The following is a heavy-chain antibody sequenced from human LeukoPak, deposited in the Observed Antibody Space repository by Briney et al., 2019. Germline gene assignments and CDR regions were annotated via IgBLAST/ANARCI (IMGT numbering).Heavy chain of an antibody. CDR2: INPNSGGT. V-gene: IGHV1-2*02. J-gene: IGHJ3*02. Sequence: GASVKVSCKASGYTFTGYYMHWVRQAPGQGLEWMGWINPNSGGTNYAQKFQGRVTMTRDTSISTAYMELSRLRSDDTAVYYCARRLQFIDPHDAFDIWGQGTMVTVSS. CDR3: ARRLQFIDPHDAFDI. D-gene: IGHD5-24*01. CDR1: GYTFTGYY.